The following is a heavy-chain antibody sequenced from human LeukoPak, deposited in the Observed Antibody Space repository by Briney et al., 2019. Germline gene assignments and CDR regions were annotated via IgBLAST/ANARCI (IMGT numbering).Heavy chain of an antibody. Sequence: GRSLRLSCAASGFIFSSYSMNWVRQAPGKGLEWVSHISSSGSTTYYADSVKGRFTISRDNAKNSLYLQMNSLRAEDTAVYFCARRVRGVINPYFFDSWGQGALVTVSS. J-gene: IGHJ4*02. CDR1: GFIFSSYS. V-gene: IGHV3-48*04. D-gene: IGHD3-10*01. CDR2: ISSSGSTT. CDR3: ARRVRGVINPYFFDS.